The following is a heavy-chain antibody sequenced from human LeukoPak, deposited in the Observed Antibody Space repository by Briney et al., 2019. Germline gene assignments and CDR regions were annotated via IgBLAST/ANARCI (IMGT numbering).Heavy chain of an antibody. D-gene: IGHD2-15*01. J-gene: IGHJ4*02. CDR3: ARDPLGCSGGSCYGY. V-gene: IGHV4-30-4*01. Sequence: PSETLSLTCTVSGGSISSGDYYWSWIRQPPGKGLEWIGYIYYSGSTYYNPSLKSRVTISVDTSKNQFSLKLSSVTAADTAVYYCARDPLGCSGGSCYGYWGQGTLVTVSS. CDR1: GGSISSGDYY. CDR2: IYYSGST.